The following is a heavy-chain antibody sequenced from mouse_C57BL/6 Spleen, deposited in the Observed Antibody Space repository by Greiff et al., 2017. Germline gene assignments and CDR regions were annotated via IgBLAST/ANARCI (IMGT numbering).Heavy chain of an antibody. CDR3: ARATGWYFDV. CDR2: IYPGDGGT. V-gene: IGHV1-82*01. D-gene: IGHD4-1*01. CDR1: GYAFSSSW. J-gene: IGHJ1*03. Sequence: VQLVESGPELVKPGASVKISCKASGYAFSSSWMHWVKQRPGKGLEWIGRIYPGDGGTNYNGKFKGKATLTADKSSSTASMQLSSLTSEDSAVYFCARATGWYFDVWGTGTTVTVSS.